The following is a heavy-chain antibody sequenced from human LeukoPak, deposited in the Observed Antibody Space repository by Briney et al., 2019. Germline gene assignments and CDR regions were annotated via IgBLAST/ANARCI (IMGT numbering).Heavy chain of an antibody. CDR1: GLSFNKDV. V-gene: IGHV3-23*01. CDR3: AKVGGSWSDNY. Sequence: GGSLRLSCVVSGLSFNKDVMSWFRQAPGKGLEWVSGISSSGGSTYYADSVKGRFTISRDNSKNTLYLQMNSLRADDTAVYYCAKVGGSWSDNYWGQGTLVTVSS. CDR2: ISSSGGST. D-gene: IGHD6-13*01. J-gene: IGHJ4*02.